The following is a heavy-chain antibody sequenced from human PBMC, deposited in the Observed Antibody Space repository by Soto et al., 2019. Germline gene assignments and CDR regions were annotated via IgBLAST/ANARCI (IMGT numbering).Heavy chain of an antibody. CDR2: LYFRGAT. V-gene: IGHV4-39*01. J-gene: IGHJ4*01. D-gene: IGHD2-15*01. CDR1: GGSITNTNYH. Sequence: PSATLSLTCSVSGGSITNTNYHWGWIRQAPGKGLEWIGTLYFRGATDYNPSLQSRVTISADTSKNQISLHLSSVTAADTAVEDGVGVLAATLDEWGEGTRVTVCS. CDR3: VGVLAATLDE.